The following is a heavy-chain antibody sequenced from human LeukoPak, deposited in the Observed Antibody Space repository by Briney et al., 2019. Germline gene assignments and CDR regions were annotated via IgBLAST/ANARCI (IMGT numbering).Heavy chain of an antibody. V-gene: IGHV4-39*07. J-gene: IGHJ4*02. D-gene: IGHD2-2*01. CDR2: IYYSGNT. CDR3: ARVGQLAFDY. Sequence: PSETLSLTCTVSGGSIRSSSYYWGWIRQPPGKGLEWIGSIYYSGNTYYNPSLKSRVTILVDTSKNQFSLKLSSVTAADTAVYYCARVGQLAFDYWGQGTLVTVSS. CDR1: GGSIRSSSYY.